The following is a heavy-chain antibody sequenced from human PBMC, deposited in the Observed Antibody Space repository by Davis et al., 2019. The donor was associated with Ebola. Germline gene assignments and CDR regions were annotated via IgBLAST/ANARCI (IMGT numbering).Heavy chain of an antibody. CDR2: INAGNGNT. J-gene: IGHJ4*02. V-gene: IGHV1-3*01. Sequence: ASVKVSCKASGYTFTSYAMHWVRQAPGQRLEWMGWINAGNGNTKYSQKFQGRVTITRDTSASTVYMELNSLRAEDTAVYYCARKSGILGAYYFDYWGQGTLVTVSS. CDR1: GYTFTSYA. CDR3: ARKSGILGAYYFDY. D-gene: IGHD1-26*01.